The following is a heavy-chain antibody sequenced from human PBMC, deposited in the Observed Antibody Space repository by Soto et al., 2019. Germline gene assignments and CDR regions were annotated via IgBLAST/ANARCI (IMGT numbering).Heavy chain of an antibody. CDR2: INPSGGST. J-gene: IGHJ6*02. CDR1: GYTFTSYY. V-gene: IGHV1-46*01. Sequence: ASVKVSCKASGYTFTSYYMHWVRQAPGQGLEWMGIINPSGGSTSYAQKFQGRVTMTRDTSTSTVYMELSSLRSEDTAVYYCARWGITMVRGVIGNYGMEVWGQGTTVTLSS. D-gene: IGHD3-10*01. CDR3: ARWGITMVRGVIGNYGMEV.